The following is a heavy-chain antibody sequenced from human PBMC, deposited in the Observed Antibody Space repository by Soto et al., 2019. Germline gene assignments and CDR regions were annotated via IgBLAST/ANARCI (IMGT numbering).Heavy chain of an antibody. D-gene: IGHD2-15*01. Sequence: SVKVSCKASGGTFSSYTISWVRQAPGQGLEWMGRIIPILGIANYAQKFQGRVTITADKSTSTAYMELSSLRSEDTAVYYCANDCSGGSCYRYWGQGTLVTVSS. CDR3: ANDCSGGSCYRY. V-gene: IGHV1-69*02. J-gene: IGHJ4*02. CDR1: GGTFSSYT. CDR2: IIPILGIA.